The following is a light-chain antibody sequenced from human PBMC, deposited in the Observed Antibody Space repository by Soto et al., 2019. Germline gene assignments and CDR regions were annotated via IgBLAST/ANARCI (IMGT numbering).Light chain of an antibody. V-gene: IGKV3-15*01. CDR1: QSVSSSY. CDR2: DIS. CDR3: QQYNNWPFS. J-gene: IGKJ5*01. Sequence: EIVLTQSPGTLSLTPGERAPLSCRASQSVSSSYFAWYQLKRGQPPRLLIYDISTRATGVPARFSGSGSGTEFTLTISGLQSEDFALYFCQQYNNWPFSFGQGTRLEIK.